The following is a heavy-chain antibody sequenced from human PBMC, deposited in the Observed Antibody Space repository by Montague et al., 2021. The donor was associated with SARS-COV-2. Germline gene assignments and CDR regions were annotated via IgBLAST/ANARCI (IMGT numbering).Heavy chain of an antibody. CDR3: ASSGITLTGLDAFDI. D-gene: IGHD3-9*01. CDR1: GDSVSIKSVA. V-gene: IGHV6-1*01. CDR2: TYYRSKWHS. J-gene: IGHJ3*02. Sequence: CAISGDSVSIKSVAWNWIRQSPSRGLEWLGRTYYRSKWHSDYAEXVKRRLVITPDTSKNQVSLQLNSVIPEDTAVYFCASSGITLTGLDAFDIWGQGTMVTVSS.